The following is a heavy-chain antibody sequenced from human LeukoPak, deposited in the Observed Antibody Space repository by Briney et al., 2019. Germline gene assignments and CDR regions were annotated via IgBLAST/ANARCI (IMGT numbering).Heavy chain of an antibody. V-gene: IGHV4-59*01. Sequence: SETLSLTCTVSGGSISSYYWSWIRQPPGKGLEWIGYIYYSGSTNYNPSLKSRVTISVDTSKNQFSLKLSSVTAADTAVYYCARKTVYYYMDVWGKGTTVTVSS. D-gene: IGHD1-14*01. J-gene: IGHJ6*03. CDR1: GGSISSYY. CDR2: IYYSGST. CDR3: ARKTVYYYMDV.